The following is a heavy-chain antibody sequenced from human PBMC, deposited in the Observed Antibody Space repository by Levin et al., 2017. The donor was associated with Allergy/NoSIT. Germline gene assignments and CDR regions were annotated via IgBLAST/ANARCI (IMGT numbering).Heavy chain of an antibody. Sequence: SETLSLTCTVSGGSVNSGTYYWSWIRQPPGKGLEWIGYINYRGGTKYNPSLNSRITISVDTSRKGFSLKLTSVTAADTAVYYCVRNRIIVSGGNDYYYGMDVWGQGTTVTVSS. CDR1: GGSVNSGTYY. CDR3: VRNRIIVSGGNDYYYGMDV. J-gene: IGHJ6*02. CDR2: INYRGGT. D-gene: IGHD5/OR15-5a*01. V-gene: IGHV4-61*03.